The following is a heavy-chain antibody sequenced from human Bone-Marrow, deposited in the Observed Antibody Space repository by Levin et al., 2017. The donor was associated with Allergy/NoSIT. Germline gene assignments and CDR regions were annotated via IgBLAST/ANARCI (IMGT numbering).Heavy chain of an antibody. CDR1: GFTFRNVW. CDR2: IKSKSDGETK. CDR3: TILLRPVDY. J-gene: IGHJ4*02. Sequence: GGSLRLSCVASGFTFRNVWVNWVRQGPGKGLEWVAHIKSKSDGETKDYAAPVQGRFTVSRDDSKSTLYLHMSGLTIEDAGVYYCTILLRPVDYWGQGTLVTVSS. D-gene: IGHD1-26*01. V-gene: IGHV3-15*01.